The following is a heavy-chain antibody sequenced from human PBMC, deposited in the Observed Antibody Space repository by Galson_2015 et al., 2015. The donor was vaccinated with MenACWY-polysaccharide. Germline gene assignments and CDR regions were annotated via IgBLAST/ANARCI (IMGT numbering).Heavy chain of an antibody. Sequence: SLRLSCAATGFTFGSYGMHWVRQAPGKGLEWVASIRYDGNEQDYVDSVKGRFTISRDNSKNTLWLQVNSLRPEDTAVYFCARDSIAARPGWFDPWGQGTLVTVSS. D-gene: IGHD6-6*01. CDR3: ARDSIAARPGWFDP. J-gene: IGHJ5*02. V-gene: IGHV3-30*02. CDR2: IRYDGNEQ. CDR1: GFTFGSYG.